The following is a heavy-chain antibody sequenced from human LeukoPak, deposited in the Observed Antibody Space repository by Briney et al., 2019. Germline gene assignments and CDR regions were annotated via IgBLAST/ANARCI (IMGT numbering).Heavy chain of an antibody. Sequence: ASVKVSCKASGYTFTGYYMHWVRQAPGQGLEWMGWINPNSGGTNDAQKFQGRVTMTRDTSISTAYMELSGLRSDDTAVYYCARTVKGKDGQWLVLVYWGQGTLVTVSS. CDR3: ARTVKGKDGQWLVLVY. CDR2: INPNSGGT. CDR1: GYTFTGYY. V-gene: IGHV1-2*02. D-gene: IGHD6-19*01. J-gene: IGHJ4*02.